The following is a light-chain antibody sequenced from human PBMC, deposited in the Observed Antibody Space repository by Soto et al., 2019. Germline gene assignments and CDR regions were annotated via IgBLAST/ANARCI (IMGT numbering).Light chain of an antibody. Sequence: DIQMTQSPSSLSASVGDRVTITCRASQSISSYLNWYQQKPGKAPKLLIYAASSLQSGVPSRFSGRGSETDFTLTISSLQPEDFATYYCQQSYSTPETFGGGTKVEIK. CDR1: QSISSY. CDR2: AAS. J-gene: IGKJ4*01. CDR3: QQSYSTPET. V-gene: IGKV1-39*01.